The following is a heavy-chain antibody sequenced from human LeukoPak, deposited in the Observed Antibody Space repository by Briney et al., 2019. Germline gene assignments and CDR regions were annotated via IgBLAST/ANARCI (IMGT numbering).Heavy chain of an antibody. V-gene: IGHV4-4*07. CDR3: ARDKCGGDCYEDWFDP. Sequence: LETLSLICTVSGGSISSYYWSWIRQPGGKGLEWIGRIYTSGSTNYNPSLKSRVTMSLDTSKNQFSLKLSSVTAADTAVYYCARDKCGGDCYEDWFDPWGQGTLVTVSS. J-gene: IGHJ5*02. CDR2: IYTSGST. CDR1: GGSISSYY. D-gene: IGHD2-21*02.